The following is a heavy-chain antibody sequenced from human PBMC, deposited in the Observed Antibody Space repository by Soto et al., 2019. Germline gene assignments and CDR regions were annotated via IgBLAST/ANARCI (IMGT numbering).Heavy chain of an antibody. D-gene: IGHD6-19*01. CDR3: AKDRGWWLVQVDY. CDR1: GFTFSSYG. CDR2: ISYDGSNK. V-gene: IGHV3-30*18. J-gene: IGHJ4*02. Sequence: GGSLRLSCAASGFTFSSYGMHWVRQAPDKGLEWVAVISYDGSNKYYADSVKGRFTISRDNSKNTLYLQMNSLRAEDTAVYYCAKDRGWWLVQVDYWGQGTLVTVSS.